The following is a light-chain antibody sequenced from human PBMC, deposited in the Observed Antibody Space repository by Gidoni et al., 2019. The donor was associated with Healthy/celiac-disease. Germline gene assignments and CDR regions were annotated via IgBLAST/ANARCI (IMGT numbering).Light chain of an antibody. CDR1: QSLLHSNGYNY. CDR3: MQALQTPLT. V-gene: IGKV2-28*01. CDR2: LGS. Sequence: EIVRTQSPLALPVTPGEHASISCGSSQSLLHSNGYNYLDWYLQKPGQSPQLLIYLGSNRASGVPDRFSGSGSGTDFTLKISRVEAEDVGVYYCMQALQTPLTFGGGTKVEIK. J-gene: IGKJ4*01.